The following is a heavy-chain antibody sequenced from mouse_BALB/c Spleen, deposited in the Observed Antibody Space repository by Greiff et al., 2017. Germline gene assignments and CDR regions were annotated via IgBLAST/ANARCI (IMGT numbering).Heavy chain of an antibody. CDR3: ARCYYGNSYYAMDY. D-gene: IGHD2-1*01. Sequence: VQLQQSGPGLVKPSQSLSLTCTVTGYSITSDYAWNWIRQFPGNKLEWMGYISYSGSTSYNPSLKSRISITRDTSKNQFFLQLNSVTTEDTATYYCARCYYGNSYYAMDYWGQGTSVTVSS. J-gene: IGHJ4*01. V-gene: IGHV3-2*02. CDR2: ISYSGST. CDR1: GYSITSDYA.